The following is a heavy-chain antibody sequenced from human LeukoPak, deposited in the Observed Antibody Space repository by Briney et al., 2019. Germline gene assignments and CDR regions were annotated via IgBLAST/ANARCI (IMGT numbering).Heavy chain of an antibody. Sequence: SETLSLTCTVPGGSISSYYWSWIRQPPGEGLEWIGYIYYSGNTNYNPSLKSRVTISVDTSKNQFSLKLSSVTAADTAVYYCARCLGYCSSTSCYTYFDPWGQGTLVTVSS. CDR3: ARCLGYCSSTSCYTYFDP. V-gene: IGHV4-59*01. CDR2: IYYSGNT. D-gene: IGHD2-2*02. J-gene: IGHJ5*02. CDR1: GGSISSYY.